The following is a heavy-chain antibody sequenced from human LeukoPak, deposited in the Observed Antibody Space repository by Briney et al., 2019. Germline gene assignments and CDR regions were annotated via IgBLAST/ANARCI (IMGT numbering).Heavy chain of an antibody. CDR2: ISYDGSNK. CDR1: GFTFSSYG. CDR3: ARGGTTVTTEHNY. D-gene: IGHD4-17*01. J-gene: IGHJ4*02. V-gene: IGHV3-30*03. Sequence: GGSLRLSCAASGFTFSSYGMHWVRQAPGKGLEWVAVISYDGSNKYYADSVKGRFTISRDNSKNTLYLQMNSLRAEDTAVYYCARGGTTVTTEHNYWGQGTLVTVSS.